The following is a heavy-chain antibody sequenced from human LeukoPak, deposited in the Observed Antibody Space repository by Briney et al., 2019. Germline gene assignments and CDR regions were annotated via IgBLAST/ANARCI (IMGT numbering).Heavy chain of an antibody. Sequence: PGGSLRLSCAASGFTFNRYWMSWVRQIPREGLEWVANMKQDGSEKYYLDSVEGRFTISRDNARNSLYLQMNSLRAEDTAVYYCARDKGDYDTSGSLFVFGGQGTLVAVSS. CDR1: GFTFNRYW. V-gene: IGHV3-7*03. CDR3: ARDKGDYDTSGSLFVF. J-gene: IGHJ4*02. D-gene: IGHD3-22*01. CDR2: MKQDGSEK.